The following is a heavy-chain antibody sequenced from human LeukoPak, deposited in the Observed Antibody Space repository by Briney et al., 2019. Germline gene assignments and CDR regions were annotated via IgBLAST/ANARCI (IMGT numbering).Heavy chain of an antibody. V-gene: IGHV4-39*01. Sequence: SETLSLTCTVSGGSLSSDSYFWGWIRQPPGQGLEWIGSIYYSGSTYYNPSLKSRVTISVDTSKNQFSLKLSSVTAADTAVYYCARPHIGGSDLTDFDYWGQGTLVTVSS. D-gene: IGHD1-26*01. CDR1: GGSLSSDSYF. CDR2: IYYSGST. CDR3: ARPHIGGSDLTDFDY. J-gene: IGHJ4*02.